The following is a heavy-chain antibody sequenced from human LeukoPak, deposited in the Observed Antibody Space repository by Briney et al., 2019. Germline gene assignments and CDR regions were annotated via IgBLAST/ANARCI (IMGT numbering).Heavy chain of an antibody. Sequence: PGGSLRLPCAAPGFTFNSYGMHWVRQAPGKGLEWVAVISYDETDKYYADYVKGRFTDPRDNSKHTLYLQTTSLRAEDTAVYYCAKRYSSGWYYLDYWGQGTLVTVSS. D-gene: IGHD6-19*01. J-gene: IGHJ4*02. V-gene: IGHV3-30*18. CDR1: GFTFNSYG. CDR3: AKRYSSGWYYLDY. CDR2: ISYDETDK.